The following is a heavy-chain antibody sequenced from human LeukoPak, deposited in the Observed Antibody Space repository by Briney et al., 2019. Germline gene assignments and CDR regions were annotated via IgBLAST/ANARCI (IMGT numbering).Heavy chain of an antibody. CDR2: ISGSGGST. Sequence: GGSLRLSCAASGFTFSSYAMSWVRQAPGKGLGWVSAISGSGGSTYYADSVKGRFTISRDNSKNTLYLQMNSLRAEDTAVYYCAKVEGAVYYYDSSGYYDYWGQGTLVTVSS. V-gene: IGHV3-23*01. D-gene: IGHD3-22*01. CDR1: GFTFSSYA. J-gene: IGHJ4*02. CDR3: AKVEGAVYYYDSSGYYDY.